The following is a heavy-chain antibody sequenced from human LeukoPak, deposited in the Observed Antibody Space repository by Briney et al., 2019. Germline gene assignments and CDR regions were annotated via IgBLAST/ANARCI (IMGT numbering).Heavy chain of an antibody. V-gene: IGHV1-8*01. J-gene: IGHJ6*03. CDR2: MNPNSGNT. Sequence: ASVKVSCKASGYTFTSYDINWVRQATGQGLEWMGWMNPNSGNTGYAQKFQGRVTMTRNTSISTAYMELSSLRSEDTAVYYCARSGAGVAGRYYYYYYMDVWGKGTTVTVSS. CDR1: GYTFTSYD. CDR3: ARSGAGVAGRYYYYYYMDV. D-gene: IGHD6-19*01.